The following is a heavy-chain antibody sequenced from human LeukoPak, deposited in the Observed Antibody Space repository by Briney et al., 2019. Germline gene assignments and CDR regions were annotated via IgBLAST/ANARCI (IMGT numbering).Heavy chain of an antibody. CDR3: ARDRNWAFDY. V-gene: IGHV3-23*01. D-gene: IGHD1-1*01. J-gene: IGHJ4*02. Sequence: GGSLRLSCAASGFTFSSYAMSWVRQAPGKGLEWVSAISGSGGSTYYADSVKGRFTISRDNAKNSLYLQMNSLRDEDTAVYYCARDRNWAFDYWGRGTPVTVSS. CDR2: ISGSGGST. CDR1: GFTFSSYA.